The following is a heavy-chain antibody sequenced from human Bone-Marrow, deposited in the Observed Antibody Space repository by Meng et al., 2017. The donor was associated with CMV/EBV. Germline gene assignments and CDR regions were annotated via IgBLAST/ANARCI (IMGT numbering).Heavy chain of an antibody. CDR3: AKVRYQLLYGGRYFDY. CDR1: GFTFSSYS. V-gene: IGHV3-21*04. D-gene: IGHD2-2*02. J-gene: IGHJ4*02. Sequence: GESLKISCAASGFTFSSYSMNWVRQAPGKGLEWVSSISSSSSYIYYADSVKGRFTISRDNSKNTLYLQMNSLRAEDTAVYYCAKVRYQLLYGGRYFDYWGQGTLVTVSS. CDR2: ISSSSSYI.